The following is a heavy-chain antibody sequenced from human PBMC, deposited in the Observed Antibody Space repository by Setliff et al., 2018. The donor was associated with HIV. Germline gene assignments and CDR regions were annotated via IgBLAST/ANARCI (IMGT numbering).Heavy chain of an antibody. D-gene: IGHD1-1*01. CDR1: GFTFSSYA. V-gene: IGHV3-23*01. Sequence: GGSLRLSCAASGFTFSSYAMSWVRQAPGKGLEWVSVVSGSGDNAFYADSVKGRFTTSRDNSKNTLYLQMNRLTPEDTAVYYCAKPRLYNSALENWGQGTLVTVSS. J-gene: IGHJ4*02. CDR2: VSGSGDNA. CDR3: AKPRLYNSALEN.